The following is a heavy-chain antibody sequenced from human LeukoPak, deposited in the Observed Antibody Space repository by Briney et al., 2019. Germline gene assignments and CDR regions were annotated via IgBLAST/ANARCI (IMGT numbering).Heavy chain of an antibody. D-gene: IGHD3-3*01. CDR2: ISSSSSYI. Sequence: GGSLRLSCAASGFTFSSYSMNWVRQAPGKGLEWVSSISSSSSYIYYADSVKGRFTISRDNATNSLYLQMNSLRAEDTAVYYCARTYYDFWSGYFGGPYYYYYYYMDVWGKGSTVTVSS. CDR1: GFTFSSYS. J-gene: IGHJ6*03. V-gene: IGHV3-21*01. CDR3: ARTYYDFWSGYFGGPYYYYYYYMDV.